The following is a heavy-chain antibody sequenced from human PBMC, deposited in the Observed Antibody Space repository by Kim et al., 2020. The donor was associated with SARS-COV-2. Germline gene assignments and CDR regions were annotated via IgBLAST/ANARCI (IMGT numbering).Heavy chain of an antibody. CDR2: IKPDGSEK. CDR1: GFTFSRYW. V-gene: IGHV3-7*01. D-gene: IGHD2-15*01. CDR3: ARLGYCSGGSCFCDY. Sequence: GGSLRLSCAASGFTFSRYWMSWVRQAPGKGLEWVANIKPDGSEKYYVDSVKGRFTISRDNAKNSLYLQMNSLRAEDTAVYYCARLGYCSGGSCFCDYG. J-gene: IGHJ4*01.